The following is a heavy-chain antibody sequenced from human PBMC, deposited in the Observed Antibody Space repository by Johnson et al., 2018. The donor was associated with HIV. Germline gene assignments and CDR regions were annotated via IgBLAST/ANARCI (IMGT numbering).Heavy chain of an antibody. D-gene: IGHD5-18*01. CDR2: ISFAGVKK. J-gene: IGHJ3*02. V-gene: IGHV3-30*18. Sequence: QMQLVESGGGVVQPGRSLRLSCAASGFTFSSYGMAWVRQAPGKGLEWVTVISFAGVKKYYADSVKGRFTISRDNSKGTLYLQMNSLRAEDTAVYYCAKFPYTAMASDAFDIWGQGTMVTVSS. CDR1: GFTFSSYG. CDR3: AKFPYTAMASDAFDI.